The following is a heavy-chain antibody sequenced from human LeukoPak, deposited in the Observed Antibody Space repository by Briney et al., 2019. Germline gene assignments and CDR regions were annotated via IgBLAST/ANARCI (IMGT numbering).Heavy chain of an antibody. CDR2: IKEDGSDK. CDR3: ARDEGVPTNWRFDY. Sequence: RTGGSLRLSCAASGFSFSVYWMSWVRQTPGKRLQWVANIKEDGSDKNYVDSVRGRFTISRDNAKNSLFLQMNGLRAEDTAIYYCARDEGVPTNWRFDYWGQGTLVTVSS. V-gene: IGHV3-7*01. CDR1: GFSFSVYW. J-gene: IGHJ4*02. D-gene: IGHD3-10*01.